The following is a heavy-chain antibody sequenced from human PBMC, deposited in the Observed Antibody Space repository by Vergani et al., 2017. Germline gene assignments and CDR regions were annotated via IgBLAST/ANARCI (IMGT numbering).Heavy chain of an antibody. D-gene: IGHD4-23*01. CDR1: GFTFSSYA. CDR2: ISGSGGST. CDR3: AKDSLHGGSSPYYFDY. Sequence: EVQLLQSGGGVIQPGGSVRLSCAASGFTFSSYAMSWVRQAPGKGLEWVSAISGSGGSTYYADSVKGRFTISRDNSKNTLYLQMNSLRAEDTAVYYCAKDSLHGGSSPYYFDYWGQGTLVTVSS. J-gene: IGHJ4*02. V-gene: IGHV3-23*01.